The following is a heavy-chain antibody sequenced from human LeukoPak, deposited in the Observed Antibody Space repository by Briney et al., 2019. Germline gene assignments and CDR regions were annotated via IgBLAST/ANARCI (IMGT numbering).Heavy chain of an antibody. Sequence: PGGSLRLSCAASGFTFSSYAMSWVRQAPGKGLEWVAVIWNDGSQKYYADSVKGRFTISRDNSKNTLYLQMNSLRVEDTAVYYCARDKGPYYFDQWGQGTLLTVSS. J-gene: IGHJ4*02. CDR2: IWNDGSQK. CDR1: GFTFSSYA. CDR3: ARDKGPYYFDQ. V-gene: IGHV3-33*08.